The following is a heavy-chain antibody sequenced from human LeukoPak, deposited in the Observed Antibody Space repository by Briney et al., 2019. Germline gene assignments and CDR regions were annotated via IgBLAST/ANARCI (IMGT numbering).Heavy chain of an antibody. CDR2: VYYSGKT. Sequence: SETLSLTCTVSGGSISNDYWSWIRQPPGKRLEWIGYVYYSGKTDYNPSLKSRVSISVDTSKNQFSRKLSSVTAADTAVYYCARDSDGYNHLDYWGQGTLVTVSS. V-gene: IGHV4-59*12. CDR1: GGSISNDY. J-gene: IGHJ4*02. D-gene: IGHD5-24*01. CDR3: ARDSDGYNHLDY.